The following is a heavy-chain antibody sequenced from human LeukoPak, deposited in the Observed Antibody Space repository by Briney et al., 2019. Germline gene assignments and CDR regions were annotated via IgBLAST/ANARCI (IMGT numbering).Heavy chain of an antibody. CDR3: ARDRYCSGGSCTRWYYYYMDV. CDR2: ISAYNGNT. D-gene: IGHD2-15*01. V-gene: IGHV1-18*01. CDR1: GYTFTSYG. Sequence: GASVKVSCRASGYTFTSYGISWVRQAPGQGLEWMGWISAYNGNTNYAQKLQGRVTMTTDTSTSTAYMELRSLRSDDTAVYYCARDRYCSGGSCTRWYYYYMDVWGKGTTVTVSS. J-gene: IGHJ6*03.